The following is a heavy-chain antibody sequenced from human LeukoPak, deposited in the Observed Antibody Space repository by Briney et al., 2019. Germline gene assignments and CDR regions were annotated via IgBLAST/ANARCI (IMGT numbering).Heavy chain of an antibody. CDR3: AKDLGVVVPAAMFDY. Sequence: GGPLRLSCAASGFTFSSYAMSWVRQAPGKGLEWVSAISGSGGSTYYADSVKGRFTISRDNSKNTLYLQMNSLRAEDTAVYYCAKDLGVVVPAAMFDYWGQGTLVTVSS. CDR2: ISGSGGST. D-gene: IGHD2-2*01. CDR1: GFTFSSYA. V-gene: IGHV3-23*01. J-gene: IGHJ4*02.